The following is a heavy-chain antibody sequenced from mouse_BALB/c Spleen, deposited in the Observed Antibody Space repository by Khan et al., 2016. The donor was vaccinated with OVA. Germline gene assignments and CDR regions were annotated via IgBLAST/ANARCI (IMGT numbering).Heavy chain of an antibody. CDR1: GYTFTTAG. D-gene: IGHD2-12*01. CDR3: ARGGAAYYRSDGGAMEY. CDR2: INTHSGVP. V-gene: IGHV9-4*02. Sequence: QIQLVQSGPELRKPGETVRISCKASGYTFTTAGIQWVQKMPGKGLKWIGWINTHSGVPKYAEDFKGRFAFSLEISVNTAYLQITNLKNEDTATYLGARGGAAYYRSDGGAMEYWGQGTSVTVSS. J-gene: IGHJ4*01.